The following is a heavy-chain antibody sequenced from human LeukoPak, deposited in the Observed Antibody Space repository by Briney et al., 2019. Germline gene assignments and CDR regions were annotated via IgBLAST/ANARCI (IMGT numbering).Heavy chain of an antibody. D-gene: IGHD4-23*01. V-gene: IGHV1-46*01. CDR2: INPSGTST. CDR3: ARDDYGGNLVRYFQH. J-gene: IGHJ1*01. Sequence: ASVKVSCKASGYMFTTSFMHWVRQAPGQGLEWMGVINPSGTSTDYAQKFQGRVTMTRDTSTSTAYMELRSLRSDDTAVYYCARDDYGGNLVRYFQHWGQGTLVTVSS. CDR1: GYMFTTSF.